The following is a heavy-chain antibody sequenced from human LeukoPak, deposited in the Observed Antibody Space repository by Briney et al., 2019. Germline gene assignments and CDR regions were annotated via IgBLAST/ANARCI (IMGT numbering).Heavy chain of an antibody. Sequence: SETLSFTCTVSGGSISSGSYYWSWIRQPAGKGLEWIGRIYTSGSTNYNPSLKSRVTISVDKSKNQFSLKLNSVTAADTAVYYCARDQDGSCYVDYWGQGTLVIVSS. CDR3: ARDQDGSCYVDY. V-gene: IGHV4-61*02. CDR2: IYTSGST. CDR1: GGSISSGSYY. D-gene: IGHD2-2*01. J-gene: IGHJ4*02.